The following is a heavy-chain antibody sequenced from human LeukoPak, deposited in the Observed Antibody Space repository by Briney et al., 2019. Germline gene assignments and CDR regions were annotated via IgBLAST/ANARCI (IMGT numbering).Heavy chain of an antibody. CDR1: GFTFSSYG. CDR2: IRYDGSNK. Sequence: GGSLRLSCAASGFTFSSYGMHWVRQAPGKGLEWVAFIRYDGSNKYYADSVKGRFTISRDNSKNTLYLQMNSLRAEDTAVYYCANLGGLGPDDWSGYYEVDTPPPAGGQGTLVTVSS. D-gene: IGHD3-3*01. J-gene: IGHJ4*02. V-gene: IGHV3-30*02. CDR3: ANLGGLGPDDWSGYYEVDTPPPA.